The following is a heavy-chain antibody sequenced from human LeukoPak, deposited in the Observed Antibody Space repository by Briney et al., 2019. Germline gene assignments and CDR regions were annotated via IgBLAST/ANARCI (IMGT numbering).Heavy chain of an antibody. CDR1: GGSISSYY. V-gene: IGHV4-39*01. Sequence: SETLSLTCTVSGGSISSYYWGWIRQPPGKGLEWIGSIYYSGSTYYNPSLKSRVTISVDTSKNQFSLKLSSVTAADTAVYYCVLEGGWPDPNFDYWGQGTLVTVSS. CDR2: IYYSGST. D-gene: IGHD6-19*01. J-gene: IGHJ4*02. CDR3: VLEGGWPDPNFDY.